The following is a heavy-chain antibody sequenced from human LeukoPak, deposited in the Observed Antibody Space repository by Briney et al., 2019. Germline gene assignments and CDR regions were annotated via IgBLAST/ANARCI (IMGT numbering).Heavy chain of an antibody. J-gene: IGHJ5*02. V-gene: IGHV3-30-3*01. CDR2: ISFDGSNK. CDR1: GLTFSSYT. D-gene: IGHD3-16*01. Sequence: GRSLRLSCAASGLTFSSYTIHWVRQPPGKGLEWVAVISFDGSNKYYADSVKGRFTISRDNSKNTLYLQMNSLRAEDTAVYYCAREELGSSLGFDPWGQGTLVTVSS. CDR3: AREELGSSLGFDP.